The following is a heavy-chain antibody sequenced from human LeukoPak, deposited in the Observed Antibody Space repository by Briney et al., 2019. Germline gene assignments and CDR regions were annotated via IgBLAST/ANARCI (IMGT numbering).Heavy chain of an antibody. CDR2: INTDGSTT. D-gene: IGHD5-12*01. CDR3: AKESGYDVDLEY. Sequence: GGSLRLSCAGSGFTFSTYWMHWVRQAPGGGLVWVSGINTDGSTTSYADSVKGRFTISRDNAKNTVYLQMSSLRAEDTAVYYCAKESGYDVDLEYSGQGALVTVSS. V-gene: IGHV3-74*01. CDR1: GFTFSTYW. J-gene: IGHJ4*02.